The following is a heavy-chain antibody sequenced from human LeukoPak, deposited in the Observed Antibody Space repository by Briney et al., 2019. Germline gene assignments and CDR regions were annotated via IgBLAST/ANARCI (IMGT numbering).Heavy chain of an antibody. CDR3: ARSSHGSGPSGD. D-gene: IGHD3-10*01. CDR2: ISSSSSYI. V-gene: IGHV3-21*01. CDR1: GFTFSSYS. Sequence: GGSLRLSCAASGFTFSSYSMNWVRQAPGKGLEWVSSISSSSSYIYYADSVKGRFTISRDNAKNSLYLQMNSLRAEDTAVYYCARSSHGSGPSGDWGQGTLVTVSS. J-gene: IGHJ4*02.